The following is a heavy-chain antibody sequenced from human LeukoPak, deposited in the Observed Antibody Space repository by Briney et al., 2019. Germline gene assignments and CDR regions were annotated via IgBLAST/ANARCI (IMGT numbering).Heavy chain of an antibody. D-gene: IGHD3-9*01. V-gene: IGHV2-5*01. Sequence: SGPTLVNPTQTLTLTCTVSGFSLNSRGVGVGWIRQPPGRALEWLAHIYWHDAKYYNPSLKPRLSITKDTSKNQVVLTMTNLDPVDTGTYFCAHLRATDWYFFDYWGQGTLVTVSS. CDR3: AHLRATDWYFFDY. CDR1: GFSLNSRGVG. J-gene: IGHJ4*02. CDR2: IYWHDAK.